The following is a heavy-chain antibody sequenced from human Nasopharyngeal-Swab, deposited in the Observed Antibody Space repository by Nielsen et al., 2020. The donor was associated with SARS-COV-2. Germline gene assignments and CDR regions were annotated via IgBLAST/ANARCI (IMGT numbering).Heavy chain of an antibody. Sequence: GGSLRLSCAASGFTFSSYGMHWVRQAPGKGLEWVPVISYDGSNKYYADPVKGRFTISRDNSKNTLYLQMNSLRAEDTAVYYCARDPGGSYYFDYWGQGTLVTVSS. J-gene: IGHJ4*02. V-gene: IGHV3-30*03. D-gene: IGHD1-26*01. CDR1: GFTFSSYG. CDR2: ISYDGSNK. CDR3: ARDPGGSYYFDY.